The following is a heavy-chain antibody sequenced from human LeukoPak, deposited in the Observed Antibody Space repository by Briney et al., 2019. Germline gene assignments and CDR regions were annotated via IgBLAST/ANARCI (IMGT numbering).Heavy chain of an antibody. Sequence: SDTLSLTCTVSGGSISSSSYYWGWIRQPPGKGLEWIGSIYYSGSTYYNPSLKSRVTISVDTSKNQFSLKLSSVTAADTAVYYCAGGPGYCSSTSCYARAFDIWGQGTMVTVSS. CDR2: IYYSGST. D-gene: IGHD2-2*01. CDR3: AGGPGYCSSTSCYARAFDI. CDR1: GGSISSSSYY. V-gene: IGHV4-39*01. J-gene: IGHJ3*02.